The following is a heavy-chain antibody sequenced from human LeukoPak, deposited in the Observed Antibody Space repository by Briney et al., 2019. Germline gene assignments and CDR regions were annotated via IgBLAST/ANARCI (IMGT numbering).Heavy chain of an antibody. CDR2: LSGSGGST. Sequence: GGSLRLSCAASGFTFISYAMSWVRQAPGKVLEWVSALSGSGGSTYYADSVKGRFTISRDNSKNTLYLQMNSLRAEDTAVFFFFKQKTAYDILTGYRNYFDYWGQGTLVTVSS. J-gene: IGHJ4*02. V-gene: IGHV3-23*01. D-gene: IGHD3-9*01. CDR3: FKQKTAYDILTGYRNYFDY. CDR1: GFTFISYA.